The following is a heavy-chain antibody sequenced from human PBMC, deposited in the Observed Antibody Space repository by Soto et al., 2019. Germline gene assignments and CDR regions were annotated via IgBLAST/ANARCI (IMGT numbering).Heavy chain of an antibody. CDR3: ARIPTDFRSGPTSDAFDI. CDR2: IKSDGSSI. Sequence: GGSLRLSCAASGFTFSSYWMHWARQAPGEGLVWVSRIKSDGSSINYADSVKGRFTISRDNSKNTLYLQMNSLRAEDTAVYYCARIPTDFRSGPTSDAFDIWGQGTMVTV. D-gene: IGHD3-3*01. CDR1: GFTFSSYW. J-gene: IGHJ3*02. V-gene: IGHV3-74*01.